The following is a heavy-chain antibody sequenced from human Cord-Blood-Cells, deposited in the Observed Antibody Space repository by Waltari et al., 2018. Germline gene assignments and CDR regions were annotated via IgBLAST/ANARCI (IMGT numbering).Heavy chain of an antibody. J-gene: IGHJ4*02. V-gene: IGHV3-33*01. D-gene: IGHD1-26*01. CDR3: ARDRRSWLYYFDY. Sequence: QVQLVESGGGVVQHGRSLSLSCAASGFTFSSLGMPWVRPAPGKGLEWVAVIWYDGSNKYYADSVKGRFTISRDNSKNTLYLQMNSLRAEDTAVYYCARDRRSWLYYFDYWGQGTLVTVSS. CDR1: GFTFSSLG. CDR2: IWYDGSNK.